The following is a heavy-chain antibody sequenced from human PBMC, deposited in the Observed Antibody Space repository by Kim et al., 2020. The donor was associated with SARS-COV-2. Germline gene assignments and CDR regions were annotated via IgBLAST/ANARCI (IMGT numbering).Heavy chain of an antibody. D-gene: IGHD3-10*01. CDR2: IRSDESKR. J-gene: IGHJ3*01. Sequence: GGSLRLSCIASGFIFSPFAVHWVRQAPGKGLEWVAVIRSDESKRYYGESVKDRFTISRDNSQNTVYLQMNNLRAEDTAIYHCARNYGSGTVIGDVWGQGT. CDR3: ARNYGSGTVIGDV. V-gene: IGHV3-33*01. CDR1: GFIFSPFA.